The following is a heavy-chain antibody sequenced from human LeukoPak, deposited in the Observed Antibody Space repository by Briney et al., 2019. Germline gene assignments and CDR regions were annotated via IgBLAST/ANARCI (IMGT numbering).Heavy chain of an antibody. D-gene: IGHD6-19*01. Sequence: PGGSLRLSCAASGFTLSSYNMNWVRQAPGKGLEWVSSNSSSSSYIYYADSVKGRFTISRDNAKNSLYLQMNSLRAEAKYVYYCARSIKWLANPDAFDIWRQGTMVTVS. V-gene: IGHV3-21*01. CDR3: ARSIKWLANPDAFDI. CDR2: NSSSSSYI. J-gene: IGHJ3*02. CDR1: GFTLSSYN.